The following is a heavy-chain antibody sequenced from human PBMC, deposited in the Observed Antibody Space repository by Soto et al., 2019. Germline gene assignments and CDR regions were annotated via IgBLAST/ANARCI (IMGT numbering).Heavy chain of an antibody. D-gene: IGHD6-19*01. V-gene: IGHV4-59*02. CDR2: IYYTETT. J-gene: IGHJ5*02. Sequence: AETLSLTCTVSGDSVRSYYWSWIRQPPGKGLEWIGYIYYTETTNYNPSLKSRVTISVDTPKNQFSLKLSSVTAADTAVYYCARVNRSGWLRWFDPWGRGTLVTVSS. CDR1: GDSVRSYY. CDR3: ARVNRSGWLRWFDP.